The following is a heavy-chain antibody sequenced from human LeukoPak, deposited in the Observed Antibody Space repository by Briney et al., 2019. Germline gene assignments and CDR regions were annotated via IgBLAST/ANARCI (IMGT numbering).Heavy chain of an antibody. J-gene: IGHJ4*02. V-gene: IGHV3-30*04. CDR3: ARDRYCTGGTCPRAYFDY. CDR2: ISDDGSNK. Sequence: GGSLRLSCAGAGFIFSDYALHWVRQAPGKGLEWVAVISDDGSNKYYADSVKGRFTISRDNSKNTPYLQMNSLRVEDTAVYYCARDRYCTGGTCPRAYFDYWGQGTLVTVSS. D-gene: IGHD2-8*02. CDR1: GFIFSDYA.